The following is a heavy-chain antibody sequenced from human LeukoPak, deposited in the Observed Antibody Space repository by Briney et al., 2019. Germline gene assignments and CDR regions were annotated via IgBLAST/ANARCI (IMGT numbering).Heavy chain of an antibody. CDR1: SYSISSGYY. D-gene: IGHD1-1*01. CDR3: VRQLSHYSYYYYMDV. CDR2: IYHSGST. J-gene: IGHJ6*03. V-gene: IGHV4-38-2*01. Sequence: PSETLSLTCAVSSYSISSGYYWGWIRQPPGKGLEWIGAIYHSGSTYYNPSLESRVTISVDTSKNQSSLKLSSVTAADTAVYYCVRQLSHYSYYYYMDVWGKGTTVTVSS.